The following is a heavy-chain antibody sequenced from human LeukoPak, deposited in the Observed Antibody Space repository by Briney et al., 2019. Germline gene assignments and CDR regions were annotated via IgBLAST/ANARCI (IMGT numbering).Heavy chain of an antibody. Sequence: ASVKVSCKASGYTFTSYGISWVRQAPGLGLEWMGWISAYNGNTNYAQKLQGRVTMTTDTSTSTAYMELRSLRSDDTAVYYCARFRRDGYNSDYWGQGTLVTVSS. V-gene: IGHV1-18*01. J-gene: IGHJ4*02. CDR2: ISAYNGNT. CDR1: GYTFTSYG. D-gene: IGHD5-24*01. CDR3: ARFRRDGYNSDY.